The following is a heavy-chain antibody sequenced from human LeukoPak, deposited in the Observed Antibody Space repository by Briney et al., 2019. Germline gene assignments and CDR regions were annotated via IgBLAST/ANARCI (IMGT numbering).Heavy chain of an antibody. Sequence: ASVKVSCKASGYTFTSYGISWVRQAPGQGLEWMGWISAYNGSTNYAQKLQGRVTMTTDTSTSTAYMELRSLRSDDTAVYYCARLIDYYDSSGPRGAFDIWGQGTMVTVSS. CDR2: ISAYNGST. V-gene: IGHV1-18*01. D-gene: IGHD3-22*01. J-gene: IGHJ3*02. CDR1: GYTFTSYG. CDR3: ARLIDYYDSSGPRGAFDI.